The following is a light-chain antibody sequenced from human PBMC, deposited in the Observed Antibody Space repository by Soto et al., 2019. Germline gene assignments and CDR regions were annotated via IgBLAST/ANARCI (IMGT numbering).Light chain of an antibody. Sequence: GLPQSPGTLSFSPGERATLSCRASQSVSSYLAWYQQKPGQAPRLLIYDASARATGIPARFSGSGSGTDFTLTISRLEPEDFAVYYCQQYGSSRWTFGQGTKVDI. CDR1: QSVSSY. CDR3: QQYGSSRWT. J-gene: IGKJ1*01. CDR2: DAS. V-gene: IGKV3-20*01.